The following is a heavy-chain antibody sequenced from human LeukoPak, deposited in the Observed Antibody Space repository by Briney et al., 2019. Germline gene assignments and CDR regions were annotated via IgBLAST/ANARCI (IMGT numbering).Heavy chain of an antibody. CDR2: IKQDGSEK. CDR1: GFTFSSYW. J-gene: IGHJ4*02. D-gene: IGHD5-12*01. Sequence: GGSLRLSCAASGFTFSSYWMSWVRQAPGKGLEWVANIKQDGSEKYYVDSVKGRFTISRDNAKNSLYLQMNSLRAEDTAVYYYARGQYSGYDFFDYWGQGTLVTVSS. CDR3: ARGQYSGYDFFDY. V-gene: IGHV3-7*01.